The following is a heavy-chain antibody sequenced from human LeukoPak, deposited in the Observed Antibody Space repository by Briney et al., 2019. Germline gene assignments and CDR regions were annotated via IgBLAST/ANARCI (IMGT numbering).Heavy chain of an antibody. J-gene: IGHJ4*02. CDR2: VYYSGST. D-gene: IGHD6-13*01. CDR1: GGSISRYY. CDR3: ARDRQQLVRGDYFDY. V-gene: IGHV4-59*12. Sequence: PSETLSLTCTVSGGSISRYYWSWIRQPPGKGLEWIGYVYYSGSTYYNPSLKSRVTISVDTSKNQFSLKLRSVTAADAGMYYCARDRQQLVRGDYFDYWGQGTLVTVAS.